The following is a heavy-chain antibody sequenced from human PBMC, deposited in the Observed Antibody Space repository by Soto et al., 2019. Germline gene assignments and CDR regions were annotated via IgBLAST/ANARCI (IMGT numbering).Heavy chain of an antibody. CDR1: GGTFSSYS. CDR3: ARDPSFGSGYLHWFDP. D-gene: IGHD3-3*01. V-gene: IGHV1-69*06. CDR2: IIPIFGTA. J-gene: IGHJ5*02. Sequence: SVKVSCKASGGTFSSYSISWVRQAPGQGLEWMGGIIPIFGTANYAQKFQGRVTITADKSTSTAYMELSSLRSEDTAVYYCARDPSFGSGYLHWFDPWGQGTLVTVSS.